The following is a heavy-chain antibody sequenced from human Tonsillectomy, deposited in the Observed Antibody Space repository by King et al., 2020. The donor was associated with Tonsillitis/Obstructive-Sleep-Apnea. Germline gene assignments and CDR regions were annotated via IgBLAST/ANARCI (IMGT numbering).Heavy chain of an antibody. D-gene: IGHD3-16*01. CDR2: IKQDGGVK. CDR1: GFIFSDSW. Sequence: VQLVESGGGLVQPGGSLRVSCAASGFIFSDSWMSWVRQAPGKGLEWVANIKQDGGVKYYVDSVKGRFTISRDNAKNSLFLQMTSLRAEDTVVYYCVRDGGGFDYWGQGTLVTVSS. J-gene: IGHJ4*02. V-gene: IGHV3-7*03. CDR3: VRDGGGFDY.